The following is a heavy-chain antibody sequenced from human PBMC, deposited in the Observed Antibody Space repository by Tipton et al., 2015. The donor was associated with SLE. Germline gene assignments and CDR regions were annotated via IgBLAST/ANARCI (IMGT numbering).Heavy chain of an antibody. CDR1: GGSISSGDYY. J-gene: IGHJ5*02. Sequence: TLSLTCTVSGGSISSGDYYWSWIRQPPGKGLEWIGYIYYSGSTYYNPSLKSRVTISVDTSKNQFSLKLSSVTAADTAVYYCAREQYYYGSGSRRENWFDPWGQGTLVTVSS. CDR2: IYYSGST. CDR3: AREQYYYGSGSRRENWFDP. V-gene: IGHV4-30-4*02. D-gene: IGHD3-10*01.